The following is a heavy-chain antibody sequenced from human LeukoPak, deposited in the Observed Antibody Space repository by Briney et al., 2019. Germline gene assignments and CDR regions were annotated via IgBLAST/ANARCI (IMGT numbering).Heavy chain of an antibody. D-gene: IGHD5-12*01. Sequence: PGGTLRLSCAASGFTFSIYGMNWVRQAPGKGLEWVSGISPGADITYYVDSVKGRFTISRDNSKNTLYLQMNSLRAEDTAVYYCARVQKSRKSVASAVDCWGQGTVVIVSS. V-gene: IGHV3-23*01. CDR2: ISPGADIT. J-gene: IGHJ4*02. CDR3: ARVQKSRKSVASAVDC. CDR1: GFTFSIYG.